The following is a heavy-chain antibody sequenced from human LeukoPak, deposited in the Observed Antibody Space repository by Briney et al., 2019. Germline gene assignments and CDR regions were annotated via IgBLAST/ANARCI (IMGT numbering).Heavy chain of an antibody. CDR3: ARGEQWLVIRYFDY. CDR1: GGTFSSYA. CDR2: IIPILGIA. Sequence: SVKVSCKASGGTFSSYAISWVRQAPGQGLEWMGRIIPILGIANYAQKFQGRVTITADKSTSTAYMELSSLRSEDTAVYYCARGEQWLVIRYFDYWGQGTLVTVSS. D-gene: IGHD6-19*01. J-gene: IGHJ4*02. V-gene: IGHV1-69*04.